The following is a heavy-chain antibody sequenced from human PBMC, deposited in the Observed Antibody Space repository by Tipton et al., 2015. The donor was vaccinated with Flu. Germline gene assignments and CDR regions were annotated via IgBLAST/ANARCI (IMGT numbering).Heavy chain of an antibody. V-gene: IGHV3-21*01. Sequence: GSLRLSCAASGFSIANHSMNWVRQAPGKGLEWVSFVSSGSTYKYYAGSVKGRFTISRDNAKNSVYLQMNSLRAEDTAVYYCARDRGDGYTFDFDCWDQGTLVTVSS. D-gene: IGHD5-24*01. CDR3: ARDRGDGYTFDFDC. CDR2: VSSGSTYK. CDR1: GFSIANHS. J-gene: IGHJ4*02.